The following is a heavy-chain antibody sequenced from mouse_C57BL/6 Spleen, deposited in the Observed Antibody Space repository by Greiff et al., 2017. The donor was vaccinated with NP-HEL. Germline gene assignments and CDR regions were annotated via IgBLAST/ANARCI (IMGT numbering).Heavy chain of an antibody. CDR1: GYSITSGYY. D-gene: IGHD2-4*01. CDR2: ISYDGSN. CDR3: ARGDYDFDY. Sequence: EVHLVESGPGLVKPSQSLSLTCSVTGYSITSGYYWNWIRQFPGNKLEWMGYISYDGSNNYNPSLKNRISITRDTSKNQFFLKLNSVTTEDTATYYCARGDYDFDYWGQGTTLTVSS. V-gene: IGHV3-6*01. J-gene: IGHJ2*01.